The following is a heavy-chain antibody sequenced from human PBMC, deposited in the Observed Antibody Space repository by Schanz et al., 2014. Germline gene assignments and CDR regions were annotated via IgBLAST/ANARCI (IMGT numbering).Heavy chain of an antibody. J-gene: IGHJ5*02. D-gene: IGHD1-26*01. Sequence: QVHLQESGPGLVKPSETLSLTCTVSGGSISGHYWSWIRQPPGKGLEWIGYIYYSGYTNYNPSLKGLVTLPVDTSKTHFSRKVTSVTAADTAVYYCARLGSPHCATSDCHHDWFGPWGQGTLVTVSS. CDR3: ARLGSPHCATSDCHHDWFGP. V-gene: IGHV4-59*08. CDR1: GGSISGHY. CDR2: IYYSGYT.